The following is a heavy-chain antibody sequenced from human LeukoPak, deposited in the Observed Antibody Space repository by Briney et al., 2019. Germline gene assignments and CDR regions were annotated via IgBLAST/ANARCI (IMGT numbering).Heavy chain of an antibody. V-gene: IGHV1-46*01. CDR3: ARELGGKHYDSSGLV. Sequence: GASVKVSCKASGYTFTYCSLHWLQQAPGQGLEWMGIINPSGGSTSYAQKFQGRVTMTRDTSTSTVYMELSSLRSEDTAVYYCARELGGKHYDSSGLVWGQGTLVTVSS. D-gene: IGHD3-22*01. J-gene: IGHJ4*02. CDR2: INPSGGST. CDR1: GYTFTYCS.